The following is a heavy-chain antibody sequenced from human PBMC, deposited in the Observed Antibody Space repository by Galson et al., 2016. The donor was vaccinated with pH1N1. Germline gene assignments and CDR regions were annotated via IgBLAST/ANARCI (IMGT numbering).Heavy chain of an antibody. CDR2: IYYSGNT. CDR3: ARSFVWTPFVS. D-gene: IGHD3-9*01. Sequence: TLSLTCTVSGASISNADHYWSWIRQRPGKGLEWIGYIYYSGNTYYNPSLKSRVSISIDTSKSHFSLDLSSATAADTAFYSCARSFVWTPFVSWGSGALVTVSS. V-gene: IGHV4-31*03. CDR1: GASISNADHY. J-gene: IGHJ4*02.